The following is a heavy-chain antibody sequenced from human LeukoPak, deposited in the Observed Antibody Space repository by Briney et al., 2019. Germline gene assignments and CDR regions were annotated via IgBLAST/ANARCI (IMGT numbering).Heavy chain of an antibody. CDR2: INNDGSIR. J-gene: IGHJ4*02. CDR1: VFTFSTYW. V-gene: IGHV3-74*01. CDR3: ARASSLAN. Sequence: RGCLRLSCAASVFTFSTYWMHCVPHAPGKGLVWLSHINNDGSIRNYADSVKGVFTISKDNAKKTVCIQLNSLRAEDTAVYYCARASSLANWGEGTLVTVSS.